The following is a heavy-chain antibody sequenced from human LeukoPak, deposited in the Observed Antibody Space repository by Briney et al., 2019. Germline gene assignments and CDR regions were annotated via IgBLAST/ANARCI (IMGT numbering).Heavy chain of an antibody. CDR2: IKYSGST. CDR3: ARDKTAVTNDDYYDYYMDV. Sequence: PAETLSLTCTVSGGSISSDYWSWIRQPPGKALEWIGHIKYSGSTNHNPSLKSRVTISVDTSKNQFSLKLSSVTAADTAVYYCARDKTAVTNDDYYDYYMDVWGKGTTVTVSS. V-gene: IGHV4-59*01. D-gene: IGHD4-17*01. CDR1: GGSISSDY. J-gene: IGHJ6*03.